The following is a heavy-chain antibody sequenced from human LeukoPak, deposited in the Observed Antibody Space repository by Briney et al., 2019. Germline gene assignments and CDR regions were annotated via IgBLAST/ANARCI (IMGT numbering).Heavy chain of an antibody. Sequence: ASVKVSCKASGYTFTSYDINWVRQATGQGLEWMGWMNPNSGNTGYAQKFQGRVTRTRNTSISTAYMELSSLRSEDTAVYYCARRGIVATAFDYWGQGTLVTVSS. J-gene: IGHJ4*02. D-gene: IGHD5-12*01. CDR1: GYTFTSYD. CDR3: ARRGIVATAFDY. V-gene: IGHV1-8*01. CDR2: MNPNSGNT.